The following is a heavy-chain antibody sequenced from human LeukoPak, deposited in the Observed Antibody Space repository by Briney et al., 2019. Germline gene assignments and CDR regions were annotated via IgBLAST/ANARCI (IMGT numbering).Heavy chain of an antibody. CDR3: AKNTYIDYPCCLDY. V-gene: IGHV3-23*01. D-gene: IGHD3-9*01. J-gene: IGHJ4*02. CDR1: GFTFKTYA. Sequence: QTGGSLRLSCGASGFTFKTYAMSWVRRAPGKGLEWVSSISGSGDRTYYADSVKGRFTISRDNSRNTLHLQMNSLRADDTAEYYCAKNTYIDYPCCLDYWGQGTLVTVSS. CDR2: ISGSGDRT.